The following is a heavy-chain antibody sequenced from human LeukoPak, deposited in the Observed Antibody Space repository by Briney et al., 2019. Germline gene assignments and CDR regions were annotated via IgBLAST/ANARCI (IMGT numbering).Heavy chain of an antibody. V-gene: IGHV4-30-2*01. Sequence: SQTLSLTCAVSGGSISSGGYSWSWIRQPPGKGLEWIGYIYHSGSTYYNPSLKSRVTISVDRSKNQFFLKLSSVAAADTAVYYCARGVYSGYDFGFDYWGQGTLVTVSS. CDR2: IYHSGST. D-gene: IGHD5-12*01. J-gene: IGHJ4*02. CDR3: ARGVYSGYDFGFDY. CDR1: GGSISSGGYS.